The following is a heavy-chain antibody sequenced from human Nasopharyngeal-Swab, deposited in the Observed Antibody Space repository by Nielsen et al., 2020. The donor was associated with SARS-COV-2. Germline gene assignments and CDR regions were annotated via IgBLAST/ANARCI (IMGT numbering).Heavy chain of an antibody. J-gene: IGHJ3*02. CDR3: AGDGSRDAFDI. V-gene: IGHV3-53*01. Sequence: GESLKISCAASGFTVSSNYMSWVRQAPGKGLEWVSVIYSGGSTYYADSVKGRFTISRDNSKNTLYLQMNSLRAEDTAVYYCAGDGSRDAFDIWGQGTMVTVSS. D-gene: IGHD5-12*01. CDR2: IYSGGST. CDR1: GFTVSSNY.